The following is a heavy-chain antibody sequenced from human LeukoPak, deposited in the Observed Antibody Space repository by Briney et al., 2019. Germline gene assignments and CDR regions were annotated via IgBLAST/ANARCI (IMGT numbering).Heavy chain of an antibody. J-gene: IGHJ4*02. CDR3: ARGPAGTFFRYFDY. CDR1: GFTFSSYW. V-gene: IGHV3-7*01. Sequence: GGSLRLSCAASGFTFSSYWMSWVRQAPGKGLEWVANIKQDGSEKYYVDSVKGRFTISRDSAKNSLYLQMNSLRAEDTAVYYCARGPAGTFFRYFDYWGQGTLVTVCS. CDR2: IKQDGSEK. D-gene: IGHD6-13*01.